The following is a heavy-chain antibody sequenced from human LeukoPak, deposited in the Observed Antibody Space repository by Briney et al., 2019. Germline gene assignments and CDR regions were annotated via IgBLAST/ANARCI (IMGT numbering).Heavy chain of an antibody. Sequence: PGGSLRLSCAASGFTFDDYGMNWVRQAPGKGLEWVSSISSSSYIYYADSVKGRFTISRDNAKNSLYLQMNSLRAEDTAVYYCARVSCSSTSCYTIDYWGQGTLVTVSS. J-gene: IGHJ4*02. V-gene: IGHV3-69-1*01. CDR1: GFTFDDYG. CDR3: ARVSCSSTSCYTIDY. CDR2: ISSSSYI. D-gene: IGHD2-2*02.